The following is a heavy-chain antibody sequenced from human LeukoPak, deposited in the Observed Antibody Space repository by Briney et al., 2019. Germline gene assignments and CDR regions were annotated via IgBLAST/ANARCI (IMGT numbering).Heavy chain of an antibody. CDR2: LYAGGTT. Sequence: GGSLRLSCAASGFIVSGNFMNWVRQAPGKGLEWVSILYAGGTTSYTDSVKGRFTISRDSSRNTLYLQMKSLRAEDTAVYYCARGFPPAHWGQGTLVTVSS. V-gene: IGHV3-53*01. CDR1: GFIVSGNF. CDR3: ARGFPPAH. D-gene: IGHD3-10*01. J-gene: IGHJ4*02.